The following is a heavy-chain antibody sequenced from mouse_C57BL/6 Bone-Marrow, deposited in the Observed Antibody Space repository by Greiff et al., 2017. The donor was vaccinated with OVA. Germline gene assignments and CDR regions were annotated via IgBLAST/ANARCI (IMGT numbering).Heavy chain of an antibody. D-gene: IGHD1-1*01. CDR1: GYSFTDYN. V-gene: IGHV1-39*01. Sequence: VQLQQSGPELVKPGASVKISCKASGYSFTDYNMNWVKQSNGKSLEWIGVINPNYGTTSYNQKFKGKATLTVDQSSSTAYMQLNSLTSEDSAVYYCVRDEGAGLNNTVVDSHWYFDVWGTGTTVTVSS. CDR3: VRDEGAGLNNTVVDSHWYFDV. J-gene: IGHJ1*03. CDR2: INPNYGTT.